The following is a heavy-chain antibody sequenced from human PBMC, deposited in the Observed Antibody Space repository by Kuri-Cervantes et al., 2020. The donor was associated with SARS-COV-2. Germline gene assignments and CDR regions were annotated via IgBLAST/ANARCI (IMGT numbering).Heavy chain of an antibody. V-gene: IGHV4-34*01. CDR3: ARRPAYYDSSGFPTSFFDY. Sequence: SETLSLTCAVYGGSFSGYYWSWIRQPPGKGLEWIGEINHSGSTNYNPSLKIRVTISADTSKNHVSLKLNSVTAADTAVYYCARRPAYYDSSGFPTSFFDYWGQGTLVTVSS. CDR1: GGSFSGYY. J-gene: IGHJ4*02. CDR2: INHSGST. D-gene: IGHD3-22*01.